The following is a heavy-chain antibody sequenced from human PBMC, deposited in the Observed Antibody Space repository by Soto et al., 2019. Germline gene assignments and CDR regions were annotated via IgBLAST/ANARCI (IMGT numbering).Heavy chain of an antibody. Sequence: PSESMSLTCFVCGGSLIRKDYYWGRTRKTPGRGLQWIGSITYDGTTYHNSSLKSRATISVDTSKSQFSLKLTSVNAADTAIYYCARHVTYSSPWSVPRFDPWGQGTRVTVSS. J-gene: IGHJ5*02. CDR1: GGSLIRKDYY. D-gene: IGHD6-19*01. V-gene: IGHV4-39*01. CDR3: ARHVTYSSPWSVPRFDP. CDR2: ITYDGTT.